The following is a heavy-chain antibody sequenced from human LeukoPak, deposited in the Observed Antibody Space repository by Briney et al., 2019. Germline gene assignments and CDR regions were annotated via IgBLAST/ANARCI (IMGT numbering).Heavy chain of an antibody. Sequence: PWASVKVSCKAPGYTFTGYYMHWVRQAPGQGLEWMGWINPNSGGTNYAQKFQGRVTMTRDTSISTAYMELSRLRSDDTAVYYCAIIVGAILSFDYWGQGTLVTVSS. J-gene: IGHJ4*02. D-gene: IGHD1-26*01. V-gene: IGHV1-2*02. CDR2: INPNSGGT. CDR3: AIIVGAILSFDY. CDR1: GYTFTGYY.